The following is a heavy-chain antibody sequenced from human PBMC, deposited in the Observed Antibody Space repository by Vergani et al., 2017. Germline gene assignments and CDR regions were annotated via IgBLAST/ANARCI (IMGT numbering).Heavy chain of an antibody. CDR3: ASWGYGGLWAFDI. Sequence: QVQLVQSGAEVKKPGSSVKVSCKASGGTFSSYAISWVRQAPGQGLEWMGRIIPILGIANYAQKFQGRDTITADKSTSTAYMELSSLRSEDTAVYYCASWGYGGLWAFDIWGQGTMVTVSS. V-gene: IGHV1-69*04. J-gene: IGHJ3*02. D-gene: IGHD5-12*01. CDR1: GGTFSSYA. CDR2: IIPILGIA.